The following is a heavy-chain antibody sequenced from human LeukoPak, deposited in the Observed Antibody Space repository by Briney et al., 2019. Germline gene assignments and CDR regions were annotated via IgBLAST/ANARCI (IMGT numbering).Heavy chain of an antibody. Sequence: ASVKVSCKASGYTLTGYYMHWVRQAPGQGLEWMGWINPNSGGTNYAQKFQGRVTMTRDTSISTAYMELSRLRSDDTAVYYCARPMTTVVTPPDYWGQGTLVTVSS. V-gene: IGHV1-2*02. D-gene: IGHD4-23*01. J-gene: IGHJ4*02. CDR1: GYTLTGYY. CDR2: INPNSGGT. CDR3: ARPMTTVVTPPDY.